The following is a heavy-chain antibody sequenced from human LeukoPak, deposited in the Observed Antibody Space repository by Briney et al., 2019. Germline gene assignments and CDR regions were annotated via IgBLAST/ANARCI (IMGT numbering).Heavy chain of an antibody. Sequence: RTGGSLRLSCAASGFTFSSYSMNWVRQAPGKGLEWVAVIWYDGSNKYYADSVKGRFTISRDNSKNTLYLQMNSLRAEDTAVYYCARDQYSSSWDGYYFDYWGQGTLVTVSS. J-gene: IGHJ4*02. CDR1: GFTFSSYS. D-gene: IGHD6-13*01. CDR2: IWYDGSNK. CDR3: ARDQYSSSWDGYYFDY. V-gene: IGHV3-33*08.